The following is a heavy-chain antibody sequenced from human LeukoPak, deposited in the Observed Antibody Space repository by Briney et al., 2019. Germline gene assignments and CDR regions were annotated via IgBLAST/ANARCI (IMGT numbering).Heavy chain of an antibody. CDR2: ISGSGGST. Sequence: PGGSLRLSCAASGFTFSSYAMSWVRQAPGKGLEWVSAISGSGGSTYYADSVKGRFTISRDNSKNTLYLQMNSLRAEDTAVYYCAKRIRDSSGYNYPYYFDYWGQGTLVTVSS. CDR1: GFTFSSYA. J-gene: IGHJ4*02. V-gene: IGHV3-23*01. CDR3: AKRIRDSSGYNYPYYFDY. D-gene: IGHD3-22*01.